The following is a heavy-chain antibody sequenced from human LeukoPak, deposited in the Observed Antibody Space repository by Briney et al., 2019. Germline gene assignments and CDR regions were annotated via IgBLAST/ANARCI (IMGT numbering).Heavy chain of an antibody. CDR1: VATFSSYA. D-gene: IGHD6-6*01. CDR3: ARWQLSSLYYYYYMDV. Sequence: ASVKVSCKASVATFSSYAISWVRQAPGQGLEWMGGIIPIFGTANYAQKFQRRVTITTDESTSTAYMELSSLRSEDTAVYYCARWQLSSLYYYYYMDVWGKGTTVTVSS. CDR2: IIPIFGTA. J-gene: IGHJ6*03. V-gene: IGHV1-69*05.